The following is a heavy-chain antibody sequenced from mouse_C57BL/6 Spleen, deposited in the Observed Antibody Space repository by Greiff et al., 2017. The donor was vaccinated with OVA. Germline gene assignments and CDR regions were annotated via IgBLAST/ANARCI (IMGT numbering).Heavy chain of an antibody. V-gene: IGHV1-64*01. CDR2: IHPNSGST. D-gene: IGHD1-1*01. CDR1: GYTFTSYW. J-gene: IGHJ3*01. CDR3: ARSGSSYGFAY. Sequence: VQLQQPGAELVKPGASVKLSCKASGYTFTSYWMHWVKQRPGQGLEWIGMIHPNSGSTNYNEKFKSKATLTVDKSSSTAYMQLSSLTSEDSAVYYCARSGSSYGFAYWGQGTLVTVSA.